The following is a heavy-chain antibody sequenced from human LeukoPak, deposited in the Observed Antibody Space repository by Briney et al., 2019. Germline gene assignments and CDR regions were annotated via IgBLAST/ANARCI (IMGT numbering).Heavy chain of an antibody. J-gene: IGHJ4*02. CDR1: GGSFSGYY. V-gene: IGHV4-34*01. Sequence: SETLSLTCAVYGGSFSGYYWSWIRQPPGKGLEWIGEINHSGSTNYNPSLKSRVTISVDTSKNQFSLKLSSVTAADTAVYYCARDKLGQQWLPKSGEFDYWGQGTLVTVSS. D-gene: IGHD6-19*01. CDR2: INHSGST. CDR3: ARDKLGQQWLPKSGEFDY.